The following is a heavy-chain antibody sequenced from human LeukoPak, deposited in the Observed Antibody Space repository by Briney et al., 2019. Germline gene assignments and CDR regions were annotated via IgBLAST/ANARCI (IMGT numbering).Heavy chain of an antibody. CDR2: IYSGGST. CDR1: GFTVSSNY. Sequence: GGSLRLSCAASGFTVSSNYMSWVRQAPGKGLEWVSVIYSGGSTYYADSVKGRFTISRDNSKNTLYLQMNSLRAEDTAVYYCAKRSIVGANGFDYWGQGTLVTVSS. J-gene: IGHJ4*02. V-gene: IGHV3-53*05. CDR3: AKRSIVGANGFDY. D-gene: IGHD1-26*01.